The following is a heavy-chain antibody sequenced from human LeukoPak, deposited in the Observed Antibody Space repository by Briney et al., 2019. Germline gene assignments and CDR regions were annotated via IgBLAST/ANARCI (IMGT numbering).Heavy chain of an antibody. Sequence: GGSLRLSCAASGFTFSDSTMHWVRQASGKGLEWVVRIRTKPNTYATAYAASVKGRFTISRDDSKNTAYLQMNSLKTDDTAVYYCTRHTERNSDWGQGTLVTVSS. CDR2: IRTKPNTYAT. V-gene: IGHV3-73*01. J-gene: IGHJ4*02. D-gene: IGHD2/OR15-2a*01. CDR1: GFTFSDST. CDR3: TRHTERNSD.